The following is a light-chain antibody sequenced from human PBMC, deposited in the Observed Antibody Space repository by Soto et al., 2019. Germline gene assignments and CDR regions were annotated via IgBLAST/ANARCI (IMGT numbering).Light chain of an antibody. J-gene: IGKJ1*01. CDR2: EAS. CDR1: QTVGVR. V-gene: IGKV3-11*01. Sequence: IFLTQSPSTLSASPGDLATLSCRASQTVGVRLAWYQHKPGQAPRLLIYEASNRAAGVPGRFSGSGSGTDFTLTITRLEPEDFAFYYCHQRQRWPRTFGQGTKVDIK. CDR3: HQRQRWPRT.